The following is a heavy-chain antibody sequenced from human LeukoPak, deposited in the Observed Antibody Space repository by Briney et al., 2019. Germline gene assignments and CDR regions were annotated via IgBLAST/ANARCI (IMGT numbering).Heavy chain of an antibody. CDR2: INSDGSST. D-gene: IGHD3-10*01. CDR1: GFTFSSYW. J-gene: IGHJ5*02. V-gene: IGHV3-74*01. Sequence: PGGSLRLSCAASGFTFSSYWMHWVRQAPGKGLVWVSRINSDGSSTSYADSVKGRFTISRDNSKNTLYLQMNSLRAEDTAVYYCARVFVVRGLNNWFDPWGQGTLVTVSS. CDR3: ARVFVVRGLNNWFDP.